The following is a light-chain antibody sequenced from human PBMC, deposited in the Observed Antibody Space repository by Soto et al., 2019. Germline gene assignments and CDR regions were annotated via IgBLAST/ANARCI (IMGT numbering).Light chain of an antibody. CDR2: EVT. V-gene: IGLV2-8*01. CDR3: GSYEGGNTFV. J-gene: IGLJ1*01. Sequence: ALTQSPSASGSPGQSVTISCIGTSSDVGGYNYVSWYQHHPGKAPKLIIYEVTKRPSGVPDRFSGSRSGTTASLTVSGLQAEDEADYYCGSYEGGNTFVFGTGTKVTVL. CDR1: SSDVGGYNY.